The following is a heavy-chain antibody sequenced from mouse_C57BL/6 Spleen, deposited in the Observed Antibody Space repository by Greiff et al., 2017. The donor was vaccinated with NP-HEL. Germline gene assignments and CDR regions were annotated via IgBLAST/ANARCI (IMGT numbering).Heavy chain of an antibody. CDR2: ISDGGSYT. CDR1: GFTFSSYA. J-gene: IGHJ3*01. Sequence: EVQRVESGGGLVKPGGSLKLSCAASGFTFSSYAMSWVRQTPEKRLEWVATISDGGSYTYYPDNVKGRFTISRDNAKNNLYLQMSHLKSEDTAMYYCARVHSTACAYWGQGTLVTVSA. V-gene: IGHV5-4*01. D-gene: IGHD2-5*01. CDR3: ARVHSTACAY.